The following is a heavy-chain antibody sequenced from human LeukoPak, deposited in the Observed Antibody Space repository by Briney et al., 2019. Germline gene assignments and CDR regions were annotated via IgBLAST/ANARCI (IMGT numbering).Heavy chain of an antibody. J-gene: IGHJ4*02. D-gene: IGHD2-8*01. CDR2: VYYTGIT. V-gene: IGHV4-34*01. CDR3: ARHGILTDHSIRY. CDR1: GGSFSGYY. Sequence: SETLSLTCAVNGGSFSGYYWGWIRQPPGKGLEWIGTVYYTGITHYNPSLKSRITISVDTSKNHFSLNLTSVTAADTAVYFCARHGILTDHSIRYWGQGLLVTVSS.